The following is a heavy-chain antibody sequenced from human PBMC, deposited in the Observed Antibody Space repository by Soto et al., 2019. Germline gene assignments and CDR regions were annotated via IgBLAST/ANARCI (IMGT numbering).Heavy chain of an antibody. V-gene: IGHV1-69*13. D-gene: IGHD2-2*02. Sequence: SVKVSCKASGGTFSSYAISWVRQAPGQGLEWMGGIIPIFGTANYAQKFQGRVTITADESTSTAYMELSSLRSEDTAVYYCAREEQVVVVPAAIVASRWFDPWGQ. CDR1: GGTFSSYA. J-gene: IGHJ5*02. CDR2: IIPIFGTA. CDR3: AREEQVVVVPAAIVASRWFDP.